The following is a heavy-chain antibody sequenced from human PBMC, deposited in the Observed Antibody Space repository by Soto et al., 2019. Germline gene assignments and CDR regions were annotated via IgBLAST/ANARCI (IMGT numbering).Heavy chain of an antibody. CDR2: ISYDGSNK. J-gene: IGHJ6*02. CDR1: GFIFTTFG. V-gene: IGHV3-30*03. CDR3: AIEQPCINLSCYFSFSGMDV. D-gene: IGHD2-8*01. Sequence: QVQLVESGGGVVLPGRSLRLSCAASGFIFTTFGMHWVRQAPGKGLACLAVISYDGSNKYYAGSVKGRLTISRDNSKNDLDVQINGQRAEDTAVYYCAIEQPCINLSCYFSFSGMDVWGQWPKVAVSS.